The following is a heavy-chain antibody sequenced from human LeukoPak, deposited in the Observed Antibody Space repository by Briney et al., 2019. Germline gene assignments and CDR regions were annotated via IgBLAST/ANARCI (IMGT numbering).Heavy chain of an antibody. Sequence: PGGSLRLSCAASGFTFSSYWMSWVRHGPGEGLEWVANIKQDGSEKYYVDSVKGRFTISRNNAKNSLYLQMNSLRAEDTAVYYCARDGYYDFWSGYYMGWFDPWGQGTLVTVSS. CDR2: IKQDGSEK. CDR1: GFTFSSYW. V-gene: IGHV3-7*01. J-gene: IGHJ5*02. D-gene: IGHD3-3*01. CDR3: ARDGYYDFWSGYYMGWFDP.